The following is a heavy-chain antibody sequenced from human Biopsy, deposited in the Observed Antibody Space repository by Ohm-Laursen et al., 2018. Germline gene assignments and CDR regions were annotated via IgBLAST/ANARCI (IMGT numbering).Heavy chain of an antibody. Sequence: ASVKVSCKPSGYTFTDYYIHWVRQAPGQGPEWMGWINPKSGGTKYAQKFQGRVTMTRDTSISAVYIELRRLKSDDAAVYYCARDRMTDVFGGPTRTDVFDSWGQGTPVTVSS. CDR1: GYTFTDYY. CDR2: INPKSGGT. V-gene: IGHV1-2*02. D-gene: IGHD3-10*01. J-gene: IGHJ4*02. CDR3: ARDRMTDVFGGPTRTDVFDS.